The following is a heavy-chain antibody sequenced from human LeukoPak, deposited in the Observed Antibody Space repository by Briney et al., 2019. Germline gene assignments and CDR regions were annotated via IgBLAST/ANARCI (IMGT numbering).Heavy chain of an antibody. CDR2: IMQDGSEK. J-gene: IGHJ3*02. CDR1: GFTFSGYE. Sequence: PGGSLRLSCAASGFTFSGYEMNWVRQAPGKGLEWVANIMQDGSEKHYVDSVKGRFTISRDNAKSSLYLQMNSLRAEDTAVYYCARDQSDYSRPNAFDIWGQGTMVTVSS. V-gene: IGHV3-7*01. CDR3: ARDQSDYSRPNAFDI. D-gene: IGHD4-17*01.